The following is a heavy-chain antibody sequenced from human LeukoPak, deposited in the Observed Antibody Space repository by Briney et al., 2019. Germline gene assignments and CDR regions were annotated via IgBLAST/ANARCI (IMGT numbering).Heavy chain of an antibody. Sequence: SETLSLTCTVSGGSISSNCWSWIRQAAGKGLKWIGYISNTGSTSYNPSLKSRVTISVDTSKSQLSLKLSSVTAADTAVYYCARHRQRGLDYWGQGTLVTVSS. CDR2: ISNTGST. J-gene: IGHJ4*02. CDR1: GGSISSNC. V-gene: IGHV4-59*08. CDR3: ARHRQRGLDY.